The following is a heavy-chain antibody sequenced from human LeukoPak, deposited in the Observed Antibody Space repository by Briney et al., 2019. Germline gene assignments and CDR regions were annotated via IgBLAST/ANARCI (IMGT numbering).Heavy chain of an antibody. CDR3: ARVYYYYGMDV. J-gene: IGHJ6*02. CDR2: INHSGST. CDR1: GGSFSGYY. Sequence: SETLSLTCAVYGGSFSGYYWSWIRQPPGKGLEWIGEINHSGSTYYNPSLKSRVTISVDTSKNQFSLKLSSVTAADTAVYYCARVYYYYGMDVWGQGTTVTVSS. V-gene: IGHV4-34*01.